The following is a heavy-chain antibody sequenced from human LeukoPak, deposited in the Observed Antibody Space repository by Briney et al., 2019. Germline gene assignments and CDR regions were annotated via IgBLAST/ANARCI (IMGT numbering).Heavy chain of an antibody. Sequence: SVKVSCKASGDTFSSYAISWVRQAPGQGLEWMGWIIPIFGTANYAQKFQGRVTITTDESTSTAYMELSSLRSEDTAVYYCARGSTIFGVVILDYWGQGTLVTVSS. CDR1: GDTFSSYA. CDR3: ARGSTIFGVVILDY. V-gene: IGHV1-69*05. CDR2: IIPIFGTA. J-gene: IGHJ4*02. D-gene: IGHD3-3*01.